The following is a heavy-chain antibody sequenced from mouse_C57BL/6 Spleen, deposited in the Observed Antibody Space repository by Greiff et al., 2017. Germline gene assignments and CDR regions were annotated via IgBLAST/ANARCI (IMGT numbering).Heavy chain of an antibody. J-gene: IGHJ2*01. CDR3: AREDGSSYVKYYFDY. CDR1: GYAFSSYW. V-gene: IGHV1-80*01. CDR2: IYPGDGDT. Sequence: QVQLKESGAELVKPGASVKISCKASGYAFSSYWMNWVKQRPGTGLEWIGQIYPGDGDTNYNGKFKGKATLTADKSSSTAYMQLSSLTSEDSAVYFCAREDGSSYVKYYFDYWGQGTTLTVSS. D-gene: IGHD1-1*01.